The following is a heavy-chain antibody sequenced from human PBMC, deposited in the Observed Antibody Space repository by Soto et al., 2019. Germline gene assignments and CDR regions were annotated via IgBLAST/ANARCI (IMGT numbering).Heavy chain of an antibody. CDR2: IYWDDDK. Sequence: QITLNESGPTVVRPTETLTLTCRFSGFSLTTSGVGVGWIRQSPGKAPEWLALIYWDDDKRYSASLKSRLNTTTDPPKNQVVLTVSDLDPTDTATYYCAHRVLRTVFGLVTTTAIYFDFWGQGTPFAVSS. CDR3: AHRVLRTVFGLVTTTAIYFDF. V-gene: IGHV2-5*02. D-gene: IGHD3-3*01. J-gene: IGHJ4*02. CDR1: GFSLTTSGVG.